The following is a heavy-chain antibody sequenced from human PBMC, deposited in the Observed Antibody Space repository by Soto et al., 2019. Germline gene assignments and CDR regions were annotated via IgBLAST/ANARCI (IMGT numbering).Heavy chain of an antibody. CDR1: GGSISSGGYS. CDR3: ARGPPLGY. V-gene: IGHV4-30-2*01. Sequence: QLQLQASGSGLVKPSQTLSLTCAVSGGSISSGGYSWSWIRQPPGKGLECIGYIYHSVSTYYNPSLKSRVTISVDRSKNQFSLKLNSVTAADTAVYYCARGPPLGYWGQGTLVTVSS. CDR2: IYHSVST. J-gene: IGHJ4*02.